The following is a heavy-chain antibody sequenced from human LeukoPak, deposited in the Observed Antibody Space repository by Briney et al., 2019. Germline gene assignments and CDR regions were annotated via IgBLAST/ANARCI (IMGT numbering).Heavy chain of an antibody. D-gene: IGHD3-9*01. J-gene: IGHJ4*02. CDR1: GFTFSSYG. CDR3: AKDAIPLRYFDWFFDY. CDR2: ISYDGSNK. V-gene: IGHV3-30*18. Sequence: PGRSLRLSCAASGFTFSSYGMHWVRQAPGKGLEWVAVISYDGSNKYYADSEKGRFTISRDNSKNTLYLQMNSLRAEDTAVYYCAKDAIPLRYFDWFFDYWGQGTLVTVSS.